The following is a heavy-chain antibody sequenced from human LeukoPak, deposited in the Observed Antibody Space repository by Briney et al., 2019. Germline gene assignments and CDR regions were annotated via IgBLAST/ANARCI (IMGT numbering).Heavy chain of an antibody. V-gene: IGHV1-3*01. J-gene: IGHJ4*02. CDR2: INAGNGNT. CDR3: ARDADIVVVVAAYGYFDY. Sequence: ASVKVSCKASGYTFTSYAMHWVRQAPGQRLEWMGWINAGNGNTKYSQKFQGRVTITRDTSASTAYMELSSLRSEDTAVYYCARDADIVVVVAAYGYFDYWGQGTLVTVSS. CDR1: GYTFTSYA. D-gene: IGHD2-15*01.